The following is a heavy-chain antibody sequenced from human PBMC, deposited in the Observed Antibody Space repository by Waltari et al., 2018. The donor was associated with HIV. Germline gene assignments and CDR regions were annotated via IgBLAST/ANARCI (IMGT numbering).Heavy chain of an antibody. CDR2: IRRSRNEK. D-gene: IGHD3-10*01. CDR1: GFQFSHYS. Sequence: LVESGGGVVKAGGSLRLICEASGFQFSHYSLNWVRPSPVRGLELFASIRRSRNEKNYVDSVRGRFVISRDNSKSSVYLEMDSPREEDTARYFCVRDDPGYGPIDYWGQGTLVTVSS. V-gene: IGHV3-21*04. J-gene: IGHJ4*02. CDR3: VRDDPGYGPIDY.